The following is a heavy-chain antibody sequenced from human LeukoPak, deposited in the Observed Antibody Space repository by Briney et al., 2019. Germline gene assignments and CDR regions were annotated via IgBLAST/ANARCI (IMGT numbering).Heavy chain of an antibody. V-gene: IGHV4-34*01. CDR1: GGSFSDYY. CDR3: ARGRSNYYGMDV. D-gene: IGHD1-26*01. Sequence: SETLSLTCAVYGGSFSDYYWSWIRQPPGKGLEWIGEINHSGSTNYNPSLKSRGTISVDTSKNLFSLKVSSVTAADTAVYYCARGRSNYYGMDVWGQGTTVTVSS. J-gene: IGHJ6*02. CDR2: INHSGST.